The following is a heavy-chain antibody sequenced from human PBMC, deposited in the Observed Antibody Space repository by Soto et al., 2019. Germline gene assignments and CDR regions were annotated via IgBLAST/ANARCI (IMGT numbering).Heavy chain of an antibody. CDR1: GFTVSSNY. J-gene: IGHJ6*02. Sequence: EVQLVESGGGLIQPGGSLRLSCAASGFTVSSNYMSWVRQAPGKGLEWVSVIYSGGSTYCADSVKGRFTISRDNSKNTLYLQMNSLRAEDTAVYYCARGRYDPFYYYYYGMDVWGQGTTVTVSS. V-gene: IGHV3-53*01. CDR3: ARGRYDPFYYYYYGMDV. D-gene: IGHD1-1*01. CDR2: IYSGGST.